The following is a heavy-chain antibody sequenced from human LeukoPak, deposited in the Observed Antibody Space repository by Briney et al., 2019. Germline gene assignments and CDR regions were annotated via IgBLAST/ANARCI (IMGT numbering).Heavy chain of an antibody. CDR1: GFTFSGYS. J-gene: IGHJ4*02. Sequence: GGSLRLSCAGSGFTFSGYSLNWVRQAPGKGLEWVSSITSSGSSMYYADSVKGRFTISRDNSKNTLYLQMNSLRAEDTAVYYCARGTYADYSPYYFDYWGQGTLVTVSS. V-gene: IGHV3-21*06. CDR2: ITSSGSSM. CDR3: ARGTYADYSPYYFDY. D-gene: IGHD4-11*01.